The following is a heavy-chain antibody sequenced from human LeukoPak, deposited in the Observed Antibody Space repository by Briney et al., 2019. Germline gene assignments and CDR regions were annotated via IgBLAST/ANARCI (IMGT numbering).Heavy chain of an antibody. CDR1: GFTFSSYW. Sequence: GGSLRLSCAASGFTFSSYWMHWVRQAPGKGLEWVAVIWYDGSNKYYADSVKGRFTISRDNSKNTLYLQMNSLRAEDTAVYYCARDGWQQTYYFDYWGQGTLVTVSS. J-gene: IGHJ4*02. D-gene: IGHD6-13*01. V-gene: IGHV3-33*08. CDR2: IWYDGSNK. CDR3: ARDGWQQTYYFDY.